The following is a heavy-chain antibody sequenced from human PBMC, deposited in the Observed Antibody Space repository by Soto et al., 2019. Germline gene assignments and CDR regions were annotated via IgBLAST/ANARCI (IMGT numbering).Heavy chain of an antibody. CDR3: AREECSGGSCYAVDY. Sequence: ASVKVSCKASGYTFTSYGISWVRQAPGQGLEWMGWISAYNGNTNYAQKLQGRVTMTTDTSTSTAYMELRSLRSDDTAVYYCAREECSGGSCYAVDYWGQGPLLTVSS. CDR2: ISAYNGNT. CDR1: GYTFTSYG. V-gene: IGHV1-18*01. D-gene: IGHD2-15*01. J-gene: IGHJ4*02.